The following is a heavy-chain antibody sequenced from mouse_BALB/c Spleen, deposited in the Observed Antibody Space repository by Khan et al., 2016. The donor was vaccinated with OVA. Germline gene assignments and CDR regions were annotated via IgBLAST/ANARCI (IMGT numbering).Heavy chain of an antibody. D-gene: IGHD2-1*01. CDR3: ARNGNYGYFDV. CDR2: INTYTGEP. CDR1: GYTFTNYG. J-gene: IGHJ1*01. V-gene: IGHV9-3-1*01. Sequence: LVESGPELKKPGETVKISCKASGYTFTNYGMNWVKQAPGKGLKWMGWINTYTGEPTYADDFKGRFAFSLETSASTAYLQINNLKNEDTATYFCARNGNYGYFDVWGAGTTVTVSS.